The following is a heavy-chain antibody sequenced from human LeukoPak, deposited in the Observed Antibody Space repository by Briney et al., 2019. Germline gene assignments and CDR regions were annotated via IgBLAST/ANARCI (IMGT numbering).Heavy chain of an antibody. CDR1: GFTFSSYW. V-gene: IGHV3-7*01. CDR2: IKQDGSEK. CDR3: ARVGSGYGWGGVWYSYYMDV. J-gene: IGHJ6*03. D-gene: IGHD5-12*01. Sequence: GGSLRLSCAASGFTFSSYWMSWVRQAPGKGLEWVANIKQDGSEKYYVDSVKGRFTISRDNAKNSLYLQMNSLRAEDTAVYYCARVGSGYGWGGVWYSYYMDVWGKGTTVTVSS.